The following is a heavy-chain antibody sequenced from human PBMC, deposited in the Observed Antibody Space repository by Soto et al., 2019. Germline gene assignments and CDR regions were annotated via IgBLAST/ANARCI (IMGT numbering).Heavy chain of an antibody. CDR2: FDPEDGET. J-gene: IGHJ5*02. CDR1: GYTLTELS. V-gene: IGHV1-24*01. D-gene: IGHD3-10*01. CDR3: ATALTITMVRGVRNWFDP. Sequence: ASVKVSCKVSGYTLTELSMHWVRQAPGKGLEWMGGFDPEDGETIYAQKFQGRVTMTEDTSTDTAYMELNSLRSEDTAVYYCATALTITMVRGVRNWFDPWGQGTLVTVSS.